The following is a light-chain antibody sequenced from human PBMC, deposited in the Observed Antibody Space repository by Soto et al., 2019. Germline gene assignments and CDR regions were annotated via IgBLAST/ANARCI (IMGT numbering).Light chain of an antibody. CDR2: VGTGGIVG. CDR1: SGYSNYQ. Sequence: QAVLTQPPSASASLGASVTLTCTLSSGYSNYQVDWYQQRPGKGPRFVMRVGTGGIVGSKGDGIPDRFSVLGSGLNRYLTIKNIQEEDESDYHCGAHLGSGSNFVSWVFGGGTKLTVL. V-gene: IGLV9-49*01. CDR3: GAHLGSGSNFVSWV. J-gene: IGLJ3*02.